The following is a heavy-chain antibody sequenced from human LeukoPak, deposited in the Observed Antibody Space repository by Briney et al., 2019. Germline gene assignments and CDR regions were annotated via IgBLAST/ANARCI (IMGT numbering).Heavy chain of an antibody. CDR3: AREGSKSFASPWLVPWDY. Sequence: ASVKVSCKASGYTFTGYYMHWVRQAPGQGLEWMGWINPNSGGTNYAQKFQGRVTMTTDTSTSTAYMELRSLRSDDTAVYYCAREGSKSFASPWLVPWDYWGQGTLVTVSS. CDR1: GYTFTGYY. CDR2: INPNSGGT. V-gene: IGHV1-2*02. D-gene: IGHD6-19*01. J-gene: IGHJ4*02.